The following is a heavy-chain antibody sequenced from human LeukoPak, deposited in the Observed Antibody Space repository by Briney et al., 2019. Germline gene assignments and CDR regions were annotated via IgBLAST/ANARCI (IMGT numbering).Heavy chain of an antibody. Sequence: SETLSLTCTVSGGSISSYYWSWIRQPPGKGLEWIGYIYYSGSTNYNPSLKSRVTISVDTSKNQFSLKLSSVTAADTAVYYCARGERVPAAISYYYMDVWGKGTTVTVSS. D-gene: IGHD2-2*01. CDR2: IYYSGST. J-gene: IGHJ6*03. CDR3: ARGERVPAAISYYYMDV. CDR1: GGSISSYY. V-gene: IGHV4-59*01.